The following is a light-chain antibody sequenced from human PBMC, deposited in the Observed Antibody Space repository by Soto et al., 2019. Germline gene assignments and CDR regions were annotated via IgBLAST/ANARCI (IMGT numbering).Light chain of an antibody. CDR2: ANS. CDR3: QSYDSGLSAVL. J-gene: IGLJ2*01. CDR1: GANIGAGFE. V-gene: IGLV1-40*01. Sequence: QSVLAQPPSVSGAPGQRVTISCTGSGANIGAGFEVHWYQQLPGRAPKLLIYANSDRPSGVPDRFFGSRSGTSASLAITRLQAEDEADYFCQSYDSGLSAVLFGGGTKVTVL.